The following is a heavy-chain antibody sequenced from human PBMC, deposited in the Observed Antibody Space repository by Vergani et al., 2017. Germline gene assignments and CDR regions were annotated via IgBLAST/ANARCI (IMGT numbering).Heavy chain of an antibody. Sequence: QVQLQESGPGLVKPSQTLSLTCTVSGGSISSGGYYWSWIRHHPGKGLEWIGYIYYSGSTYYNPSLKSRVTISVDTSKNQFSLTLSSVTAADTAVYYCARFITMVRGVILSVAFDIWGQGTMVTVSS. CDR2: IYYSGST. CDR1: GGSISSGGYY. D-gene: IGHD3-10*01. J-gene: IGHJ3*02. CDR3: ARFITMVRGVILSVAFDI. V-gene: IGHV4-31*03.